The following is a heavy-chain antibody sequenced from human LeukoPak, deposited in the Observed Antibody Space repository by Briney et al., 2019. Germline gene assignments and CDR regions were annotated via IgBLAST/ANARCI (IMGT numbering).Heavy chain of an antibody. D-gene: IGHD6-6*01. Sequence: GGSLRLSCAASGFTFSGSAMHWVRQASGKGLEWVGRIRSKANSYATAYAASVKGRFTISRDDSKNTAYLQMNSLKTEDTAVYYCTGISSRQQLVPNTFDYWGQGTLVTVSS. V-gene: IGHV3-73*01. CDR2: IRSKANSYAT. J-gene: IGHJ4*02. CDR1: GFTFSGSA. CDR3: TGISSRQQLVPNTFDY.